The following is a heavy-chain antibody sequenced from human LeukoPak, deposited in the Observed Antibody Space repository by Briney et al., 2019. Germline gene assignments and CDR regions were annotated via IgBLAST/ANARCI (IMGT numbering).Heavy chain of an antibody. D-gene: IGHD6-19*01. V-gene: IGHV3-48*04. CDR2: ISSSSSTI. CDR3: ARRGRAVAGPFDY. Sequence: GGSLRLSCAASGFTFSSYSMNWVRQAPGKGLERVSYISSSSSTIYYADSVKGRFTISRDNAKNSLSLQMNSLRVEDTAVYYCARRGRAVAGPFDYWGQGTLVTVSS. J-gene: IGHJ4*02. CDR1: GFTFSSYS.